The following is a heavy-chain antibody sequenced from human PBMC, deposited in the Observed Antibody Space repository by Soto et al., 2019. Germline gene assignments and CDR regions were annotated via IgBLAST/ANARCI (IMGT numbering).Heavy chain of an antibody. CDR2: IWPSGST. CDR1: GDSMSKYY. J-gene: IGHJ4*02. V-gene: IGHV4-4*07. CDR3: ARTVGAAYYFDF. Sequence: QVQLQESGPGLVKPSETLSLTCNVSGDSMSKYYWSWVRQPAGKGLEWIGRIWPSGSTNYNPSLKSRVTMSIDTSTKHFSLDLKSVTAADTAVYYCARTVGAAYYFDFWGQGVLVTVS. D-gene: IGHD3-16*01.